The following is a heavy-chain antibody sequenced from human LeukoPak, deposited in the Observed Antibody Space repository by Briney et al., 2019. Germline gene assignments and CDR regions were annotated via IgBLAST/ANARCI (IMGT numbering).Heavy chain of an antibody. D-gene: IGHD2-2*02. CDR2: IRSKAYGGTT. V-gene: IGHV3-49*03. CDR1: GFTFGDYA. J-gene: IGHJ3*02. Sequence: GGSLRLSCTASGFTFGDYAMSWFRQAPGKGLEWVGFIRSKAYGGTTEYAASVKGRFTISRDDSKSIAYLQMNSLKTEDTAVYYCTRGGRGTAAIQDAFDIWGQGTMVTVSS. CDR3: TRGGRGTAAIQDAFDI.